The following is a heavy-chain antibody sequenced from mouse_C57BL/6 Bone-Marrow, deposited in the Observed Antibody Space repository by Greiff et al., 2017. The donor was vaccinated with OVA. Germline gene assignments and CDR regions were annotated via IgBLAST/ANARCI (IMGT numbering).Heavy chain of an antibody. CDR1: GYAFTNYL. J-gene: IGHJ3*01. CDR3: ARWADVGFAY. CDR2: INPGSGGT. Sequence: QVQLQQSGAELVRPGTSVKLSCKASGYAFTNYLIEWVKQRPGQGLEWIGVINPGSGGTNYNEKFKGKATLTADKSSSTAYMQLSSLTSEDSAVYFCARWADVGFAYWGQGTLVTVSA. V-gene: IGHV1-54*01.